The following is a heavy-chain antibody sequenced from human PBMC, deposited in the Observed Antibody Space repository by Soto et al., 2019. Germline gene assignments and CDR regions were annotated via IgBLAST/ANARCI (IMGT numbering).Heavy chain of an antibody. Sequence: EVQVLESGGGFVQPGGSLRLSCAASGFTLSDYAMTWVRQGPGKGLEWVSAISGSGDSTYYTDSVKGRFTISRDNYKEPQYLEMNGVRGEDKAVYYCAKDFLQDGGQDSYYGMDVWGQGTTVTVSS. CDR1: GFTLSDYA. J-gene: IGHJ6*02. V-gene: IGHV3-23*01. D-gene: IGHD3-16*01. CDR2: ISGSGDST. CDR3: AKDFLQDGGQDSYYGMDV.